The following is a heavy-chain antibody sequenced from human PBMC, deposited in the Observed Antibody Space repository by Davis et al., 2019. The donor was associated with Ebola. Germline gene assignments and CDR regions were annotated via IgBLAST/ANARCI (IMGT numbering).Heavy chain of an antibody. CDR2: TYYRSKWFV. J-gene: IGHJ4*02. Sequence: SQTLSLTCAISGDTVSSNSAAWNWIRQSPSRGLEWLGRTYYRSKWFVDYASSVTSRITINADTSKNQFSLQLTSVTIEDTAVYYCARGPPSDQGYDYWGQGTLVTVSS. D-gene: IGHD3-22*01. CDR3: ARGPPSDQGYDY. V-gene: IGHV6-1*01. CDR1: GDTVSSNSAA.